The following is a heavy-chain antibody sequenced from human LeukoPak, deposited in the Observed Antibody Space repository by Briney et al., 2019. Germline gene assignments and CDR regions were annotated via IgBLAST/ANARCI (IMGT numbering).Heavy chain of an antibody. CDR3: ARDLSSWRAFDI. V-gene: IGHV3-7*01. Sequence: GGSLRPSCAASGFTFRSFWMSWVRQAPGKGLEWVANIKEDGSDKNYLDSVEGRFTISRDNAKNSLYLQMNSLRAEDTAVYYCARDLSSWRAFDIWGQGTMVTVSS. J-gene: IGHJ3*02. CDR2: IKEDGSDK. CDR1: GFTFRSFW. D-gene: IGHD6-13*01.